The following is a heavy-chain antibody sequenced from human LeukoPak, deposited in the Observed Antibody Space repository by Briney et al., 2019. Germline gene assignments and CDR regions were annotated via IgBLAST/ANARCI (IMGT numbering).Heavy chain of an antibody. CDR1: GYTFTNYH. V-gene: IGHV1-8*03. CDR3: ARTTSFTASGYDY. Sequence: ASVKVSCKASGYTFTNYHINWVRQATGQGLEWMGWMNPNNGDSGYAQKFQGRVTITRDTSISTSYMELRSLRSAYTAVYFCARTTSFTASGYDYWGQGTLVTVSS. D-gene: IGHD6-25*01. CDR2: MNPNNGDS. J-gene: IGHJ4*02.